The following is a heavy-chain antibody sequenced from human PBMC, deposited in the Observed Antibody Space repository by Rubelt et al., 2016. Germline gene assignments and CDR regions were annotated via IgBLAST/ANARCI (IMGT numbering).Heavy chain of an antibody. CDR2: INHSGTT. CDR1: GGSFSGYY. J-gene: IGHJ4*02. CDR3: ARRGFRRPDYYPLEY. Sequence: QVQLQLWGAGLLKPSETLSLTCAVYGGSFSGYYWSWIRQAPGKGLEWIGEINHSGTTNNNPSIMTRVTTSADTSTNQFSLKLRSVTAADTAGYYCARRGFRRPDYYPLEYWGQGALVTVSS. V-gene: IGHV4-34*01. D-gene: IGHD1-26*01.